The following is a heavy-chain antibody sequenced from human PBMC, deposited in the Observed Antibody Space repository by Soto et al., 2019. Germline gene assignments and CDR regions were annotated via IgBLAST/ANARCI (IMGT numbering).Heavy chain of an antibody. CDR3: ARVVYSGYVGQQLVRGWFDP. Sequence: GASVKVSCKASGYTFTNYGISWVRQAPGQGLEWMGWISAYNGNTNYAQKLQGRVTMTTDTSTSTAYMELRSLRSDDTAVYYCARVVYSGYVGQQLVRGWFDPWGKGTLVTVS. J-gene: IGHJ5*02. D-gene: IGHD5-12*01. CDR1: GYTFTNYG. V-gene: IGHV1-18*01. CDR2: ISAYNGNT.